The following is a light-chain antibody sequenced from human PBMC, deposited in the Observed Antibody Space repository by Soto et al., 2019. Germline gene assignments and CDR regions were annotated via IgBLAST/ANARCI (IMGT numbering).Light chain of an antibody. V-gene: IGLV2-23*01. Sequence: QSALTQPASVSGSPGQSITISCTGTSSDVGSYNLVSWYQQHPGKAPKLMIYEGSKRPSGVSNRFSGSKSGNTASLTIYGLQAEDEADYYCCSYAGSSTSRVFGTGTKVTVL. J-gene: IGLJ1*01. CDR3: CSYAGSSTSRV. CDR2: EGS. CDR1: SSDVGSYNL.